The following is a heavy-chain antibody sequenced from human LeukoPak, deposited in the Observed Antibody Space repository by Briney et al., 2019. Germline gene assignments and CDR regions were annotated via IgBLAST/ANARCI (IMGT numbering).Heavy chain of an antibody. D-gene: IGHD3-10*01. J-gene: IGHJ3*02. Sequence: GGSLRLSCAASGFTFTSFWMTWVRQAPGKGLEWVSYISSISGSTKHYADSVKGRFTISRDNAKNSLFLQMNNLRAEDTAVYYCARDPRRGFSPDAFDIWGQGTMVTVSS. V-gene: IGHV3-48*04. CDR1: GFTFTSFW. CDR2: ISSISGSTK. CDR3: ARDPRRGFSPDAFDI.